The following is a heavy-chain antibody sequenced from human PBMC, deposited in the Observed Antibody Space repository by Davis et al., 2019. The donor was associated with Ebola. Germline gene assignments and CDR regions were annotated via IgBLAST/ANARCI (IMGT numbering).Heavy chain of an antibody. CDR3: ASGELVDF. CDR2: INPSIGNT. J-gene: IGHJ4*02. D-gene: IGHD2/OR15-2a*01. CDR1: GYTFTDYF. V-gene: IGHV1-46*01. Sequence: ASVKVSCKASGYTFTDYFIHWVRQAPGQGLEWMGLINPSIGNTSLAQKFQGRVTLTRDTSTTTVHMELSSLRSEDTAIYYCASGELVDFWGQGTLVTVSS.